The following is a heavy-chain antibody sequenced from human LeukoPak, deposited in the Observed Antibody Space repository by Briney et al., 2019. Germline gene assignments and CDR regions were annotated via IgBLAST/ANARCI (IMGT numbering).Heavy chain of an antibody. J-gene: IGHJ4*02. Sequence: PGGSLRLSCAASGFTFDDYAVHWVRQAPGKGLEWVSGISWNSGSIGYADSVKGRFTISRDNAKNSLYLQMNSLRAEDTALYYCAKSYSYGDYWYYFDYWGQGTLVTVSS. D-gene: IGHD4-17*01. CDR2: ISWNSGSI. V-gene: IGHV3-9*01. CDR3: AKSYSYGDYWYYFDY. CDR1: GFTFDDYA.